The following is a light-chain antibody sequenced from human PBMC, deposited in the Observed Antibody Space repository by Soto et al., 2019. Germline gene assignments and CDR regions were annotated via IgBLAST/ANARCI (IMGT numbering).Light chain of an antibody. CDR1: QSFSITY. Sequence: IVLTQSPGTLSLSPGESATLSCRASQSFSITYLAWYQQKPGQPPRLVVSGASSRATGVPDRFSVSGSGRDFTLTSGRLEPEDFAVYYCQKYGSSPPYIFGQGTKLEIK. CDR2: GAS. V-gene: IGKV3-20*01. J-gene: IGKJ2*01. CDR3: QKYGSSPPYI.